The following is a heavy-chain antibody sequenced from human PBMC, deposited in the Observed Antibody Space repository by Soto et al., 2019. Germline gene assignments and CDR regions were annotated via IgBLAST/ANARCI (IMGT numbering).Heavy chain of an antibody. J-gene: IGHJ5*01. D-gene: IGHD2-15*01. CDR3: AKEGNGGSSLDS. V-gene: IGHV3-43*01. CDR2: ISWDGGGI. Sequence: HPGGSLRLSCEASGFKFDDYMMHWVRQAPGKGLEWISLISWDGGGIDYADSIKGRFTVSRDNSKTSLYLHMHSLTPDDTALYFCAKEGNGGSSLDSWGQGTLVTVYS. CDR1: GFKFDDYM.